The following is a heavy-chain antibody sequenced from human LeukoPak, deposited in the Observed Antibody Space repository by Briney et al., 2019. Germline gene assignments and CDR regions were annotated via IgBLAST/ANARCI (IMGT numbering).Heavy chain of an antibody. V-gene: IGHV3-7*01. J-gene: IGHJ4*02. CDR3: AKERGGATHFDY. D-gene: IGHD1-26*01. Sequence: PGGSLRLSCAASGFTFTSYWMTWVRQAPGKGLEWLANIRQDGGATYYADSVRGRFTISRDNSKNTLYLQMNSLRAEDTAVYYCAKERGGATHFDYWGQGTLVTVSS. CDR1: GFTFTSYW. CDR2: IRQDGGAT.